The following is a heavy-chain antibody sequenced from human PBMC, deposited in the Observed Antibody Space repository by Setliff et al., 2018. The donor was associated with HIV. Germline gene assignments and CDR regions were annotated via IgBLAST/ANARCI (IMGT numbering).Heavy chain of an antibody. Sequence: SVKVSCKASGDIFSRYGISWVRQAPGQGLEWMGGIIPIYGTANSARKFQGRVTITADKSTSTAYMELRSLRSDDTAVYYCARDRGGWELLSIWGQGTLVTVSS. V-gene: IGHV1-69*06. J-gene: IGHJ4*02. CDR1: GDIFSRYG. CDR2: IIPIYGTA. D-gene: IGHD2-15*01. CDR3: ARDRGGWELLSI.